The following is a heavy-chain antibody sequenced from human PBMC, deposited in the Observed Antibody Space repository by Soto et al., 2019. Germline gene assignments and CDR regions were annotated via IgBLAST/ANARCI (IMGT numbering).Heavy chain of an antibody. J-gene: IGHJ1*01. CDR2: ISYEGSNK. D-gene: IGHD3-3*01. V-gene: IGHV3-30*18. CDR3: AKDWATPVAGRFLDS. Sequence: GGSLRLSCTASGFNFSDYAMRWVRQAPGKGLEWLAIISYEGSNKYSAKSVKGRFTISRDNSKNTLYLEMNSLRPEDSAVYYCAKDWATPVAGRFLDSWGQGTPVTVSS. CDR1: GFNFSDYA.